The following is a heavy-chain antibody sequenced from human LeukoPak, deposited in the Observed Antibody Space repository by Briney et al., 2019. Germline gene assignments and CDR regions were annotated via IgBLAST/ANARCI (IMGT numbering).Heavy chain of an antibody. CDR1: GFTFSDHY. J-gene: IGHJ4*02. CDR3: VRDRELAY. D-gene: IGHD1-1*01. V-gene: IGHV3-72*01. CDR2: TGNRANSYTT. Sequence: GGSLRLSCAASGFTFSDHYMDWVRQAPGKGLEWVGRTGNRANSYTTEYAASVKGRFTISRDDSKNSLYLQMNSLKTEDTAVYYCVRDRELAYWGQGILVTVSS.